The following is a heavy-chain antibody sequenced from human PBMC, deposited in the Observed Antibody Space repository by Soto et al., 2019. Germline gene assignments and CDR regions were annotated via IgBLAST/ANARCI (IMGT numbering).Heavy chain of an antibody. CDR3: ATLPPRIVVTILPIPA. CDR1: GDSISSTHW. CDR2: VYHTGST. D-gene: IGHD2-21*01. J-gene: IGHJ4*01. Sequence: QVQLRQSGPRLARPSGTLSLTCVVSGDSISSTHWWTWVRQTPGTGLEWIGEVYHTGSTKYNPSLKNLVTISLGNSNSQYSLNLKSLPAADTAVYYCATLPPRIVVTILPIPAWGHGTQVTVSS. V-gene: IGHV4-4*02.